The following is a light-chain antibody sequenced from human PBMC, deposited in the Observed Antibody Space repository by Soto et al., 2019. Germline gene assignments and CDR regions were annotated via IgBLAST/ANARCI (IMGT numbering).Light chain of an antibody. CDR2: EVS. V-gene: IGLV2-14*01. CDR3: SSYSSSTTPV. J-gene: IGLJ2*01. Sequence: QLVLTQPASVSGSPGQSITISCTGTSSDVGGYAYVSWYQQYPGKAPKLVISEVSNRPSGVSLRFSGSKSGNTASLTISGLQAEDEADYYCSSYSSSTTPVFGGGTKLTVL. CDR1: SSDVGGYAY.